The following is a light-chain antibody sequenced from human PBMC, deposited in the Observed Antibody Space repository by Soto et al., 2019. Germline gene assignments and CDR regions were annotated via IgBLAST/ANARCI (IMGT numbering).Light chain of an antibody. CDR1: SSNIGAGYH. Sequence: QSVLTQPPSVSGAPGQRVTISCTGGSSNIGAGYHVHWYQQLPGTAPKLLIYGNINRPSGVPDRFSGSKSGTSASLAITGLQAEDEAEYYCQSYDRSRSGYVFGTGTKVTVL. J-gene: IGLJ1*01. CDR3: QSYDRSRSGYV. V-gene: IGLV1-40*01. CDR2: GNI.